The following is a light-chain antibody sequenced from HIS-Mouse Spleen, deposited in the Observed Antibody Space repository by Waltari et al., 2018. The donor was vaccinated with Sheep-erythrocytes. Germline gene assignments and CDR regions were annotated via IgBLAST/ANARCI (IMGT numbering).Light chain of an antibody. J-gene: IGLJ3*02. V-gene: IGLV2-14*01. CDR1: SSDVGGYNY. Sequence: QSALTQPASVSGSPGQSITISCTGTSSDVGGYNYVSWYQQHPGKAPKLMIYEVSNRPSGVSNRFSGSIDSSSNSASLTISGLKTEDEADYYCQSYDSSNQVFGGGTKLTVL. CDR2: EVS. CDR3: QSYDSSNQV.